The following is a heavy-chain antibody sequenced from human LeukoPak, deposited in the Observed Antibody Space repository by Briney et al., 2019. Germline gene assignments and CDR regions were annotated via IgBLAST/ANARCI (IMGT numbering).Heavy chain of an antibody. CDR3: ARQMNTVTADY. D-gene: IGHD4-17*01. CDR1: GGSISSSSYF. J-gene: IGHJ4*02. V-gene: IGHV4-39*01. Sequence: SETLSLTCTASGGSISSSSYFWGWIRQPPGKGLEWIGSIFYSGSTYYNPSLNSRSTISIDTSKNQFSLRLSSVTAADTAVYYCARQMNTVTADYWGQGTLVTVPS. CDR2: IFYSGST.